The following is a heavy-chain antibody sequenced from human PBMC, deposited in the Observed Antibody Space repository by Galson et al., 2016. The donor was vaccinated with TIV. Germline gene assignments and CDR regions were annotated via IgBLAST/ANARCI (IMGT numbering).Heavy chain of an antibody. CDR2: IYSGGSA. Sequence: SLRLSCAASGITVSINYMTWVRQAPGKGLEWVSIIYSGGSAFYAASVKGRFTISRDSSKNTLYLQMNSVRTEDTAVYYCARDRYYDASGYYYYYYGMDVWGQGTTVIVSS. V-gene: IGHV3-66*02. CDR3: ARDRYYDASGYYYYYYGMDV. CDR1: GITVSINY. J-gene: IGHJ6*02. D-gene: IGHD3-22*01.